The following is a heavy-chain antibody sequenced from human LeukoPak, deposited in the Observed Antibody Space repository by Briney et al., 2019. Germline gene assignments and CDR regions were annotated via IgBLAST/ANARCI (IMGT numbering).Heavy chain of an antibody. CDR1: GFTFSSYG. V-gene: IGHV3-33*01. Sequence: PGGSLRLSCAASGFTFSSYGMHWVRQAPGKGLEWVAVIWYDGSNKYYADSVKGRFTISRDNSKNTLYLQMNSLRAEDTAVYYCARELNYCSSTSRYLNYYGMDVWGQGTTVTVSS. CDR3: ARELNYCSSTSRYLNYYGMDV. CDR2: IWYDGSNK. J-gene: IGHJ6*02. D-gene: IGHD2-2*01.